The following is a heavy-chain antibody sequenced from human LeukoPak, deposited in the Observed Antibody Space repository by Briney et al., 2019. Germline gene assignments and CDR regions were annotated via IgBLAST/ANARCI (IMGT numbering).Heavy chain of an antibody. CDR2: ISSNGGST. CDR1: GFTFSSYA. V-gene: IGHV3-64*01. CDR3: ARQRGLYDY. J-gene: IGHJ4*02. D-gene: IGHD2-2*02. Sequence: GGSLRLSXAASGFTFSSYAMHWVRQAPGKGLEYVSAISSNGGSTYYANSVKGRFTISRDNSKNTLYLQMGSLRAEDMAVYYCARQRGLYDYWGQGTLVTVPS.